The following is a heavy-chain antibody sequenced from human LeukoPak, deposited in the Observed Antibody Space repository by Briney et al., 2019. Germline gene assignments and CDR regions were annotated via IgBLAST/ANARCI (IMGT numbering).Heavy chain of an antibody. CDR3: ARHNSGGYTAPSYFDY. Sequence: PSETPSLTCTVSGGSISSSSYYWGWIRPPPGKGREWIGNIGYSGSNYYNPYLKSRVTISVDTSKKQFSLKLSSVTAADTAVYHCARHNSGGYTAPSYFDYWGQGTLVTVSS. D-gene: IGHD4-17*01. V-gene: IGHV4-39*01. CDR1: GGSISSSSYY. J-gene: IGHJ4*02. CDR2: IGYSGSN.